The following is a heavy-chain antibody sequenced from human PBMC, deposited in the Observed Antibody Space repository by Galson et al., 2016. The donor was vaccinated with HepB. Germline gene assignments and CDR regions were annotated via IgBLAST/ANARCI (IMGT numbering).Heavy chain of an antibody. CDR1: GYTFSTYW. D-gene: IGHD4-17*01. J-gene: IGHJ5*02. Sequence: QSGAEVKKSGESLRISCQGSGYTFSTYWIAWVRQMPGRGLEWMGSIYPGDSDTRYSTSFQGLVTISADKSNTTAYLQWWNLRASDTAIYYCATSPNHYGDYMGWFDPWGPGTRVIVSS. V-gene: IGHV5-51*01. CDR3: ATSPNHYGDYMGWFDP. CDR2: IYPGDSDT.